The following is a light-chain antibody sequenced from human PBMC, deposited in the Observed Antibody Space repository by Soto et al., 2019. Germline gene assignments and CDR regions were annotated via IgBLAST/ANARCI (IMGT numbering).Light chain of an antibody. V-gene: IGKV3-11*01. CDR3: QQRLNWTPPT. Sequence: EIVLTQFPGTLSLAPGDRATLSCGASERVGKYLAWYQQKPGQAPRLLIYDTSKRATGIPDRFSGSGSGPYVSLIISSLEPEDFAIYYCQQRLNWTPPTFGHGTRLEI. CDR1: ERVGKY. J-gene: IGKJ5*01. CDR2: DTS.